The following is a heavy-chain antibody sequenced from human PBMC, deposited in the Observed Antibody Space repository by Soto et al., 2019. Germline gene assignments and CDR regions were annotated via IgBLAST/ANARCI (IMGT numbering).Heavy chain of an antibody. CDR1: GFAFTNYF. J-gene: IGHJ6*02. D-gene: IGHD1-26*01. CDR2: ISPYDGST. CDR3: ARGDGRGSTGFYYYYGMDV. V-gene: IGHV1-46*01. Sequence: QVQLVQSGAEVKKPGASVKISCKASGFAFTNYFFHWVRQAPRQGLEWMGIISPYDGSTNYVQRLQGRVTMTSDPSTSTVYMELSSLRSEDTAVYYCARGDGRGSTGFYYYYGMDVWGHGTTVTVSS.